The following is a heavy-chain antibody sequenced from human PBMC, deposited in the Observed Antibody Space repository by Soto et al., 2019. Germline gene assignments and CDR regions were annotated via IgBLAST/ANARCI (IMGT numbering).Heavy chain of an antibody. V-gene: IGHV1-3*01. CDR3: ARDTGEGTFDF. CDR2: INAGYGNT. CDR1: GYTFSSYA. J-gene: IGHJ4*02. D-gene: IGHD7-27*01. Sequence: QVHLVQSGAEVRKPGASVKVSCKASGYTFSSYAMHWVRQAPGQRLEWMGWINAGYGNTKSSQKFQDRGTISRYISVSTAYMELTSLRSEDTAVYYFARDTGEGTFDFWGQGTLVTVSS.